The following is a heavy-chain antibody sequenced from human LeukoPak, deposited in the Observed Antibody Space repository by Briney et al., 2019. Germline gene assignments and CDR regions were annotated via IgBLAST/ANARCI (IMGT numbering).Heavy chain of an antibody. CDR3: AKDREGTAMVVGMDV. Sequence: GGSLRLSCAASGFTFDDYTMHWVRHAPGKGLEWVSLISWDGGSTYYADSVKGRFTISRDNSKNSLYLQMNSLRTEDTALYYCAKDREGTAMVVGMDVWGQGTTVTVSS. D-gene: IGHD5-18*01. J-gene: IGHJ6*02. V-gene: IGHV3-43*01. CDR2: ISWDGGST. CDR1: GFTFDDYT.